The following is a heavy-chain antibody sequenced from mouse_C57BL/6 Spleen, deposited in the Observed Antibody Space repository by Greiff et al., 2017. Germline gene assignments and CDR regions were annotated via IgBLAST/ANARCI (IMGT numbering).Heavy chain of an antibody. D-gene: IGHD1-1*01. J-gene: IGHJ4*01. CDR2: IYPRSGNT. CDR3: ARGRGTTDYAMDY. V-gene: IGHV1-81*01. CDR1: GYTFTSYG. Sequence: QVQLKESGAELARPGASVKLSCKASGYTFTSYGISWVKQRTGQGLEWIGEIYPRSGNTYYNEKFKGKATLTADKSSSTAYMELRSLTSEDSAVYFCARGRGTTDYAMDYWGQGTSVTVSS.